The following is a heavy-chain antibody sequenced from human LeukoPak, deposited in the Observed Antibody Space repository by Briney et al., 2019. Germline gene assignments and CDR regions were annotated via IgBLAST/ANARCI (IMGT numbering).Heavy chain of an antibody. CDR3: ARGSRPGRGYCSGGSCHGRGVFDY. J-gene: IGHJ4*02. V-gene: IGHV4-39*01. Sequence: SETLSLTCTVSGGSISSSSYYWGWIRQPPGKGLEWIGSIYYSGSTYYNPSLKSRVTISVDTSKNQFSLKLSSVTAADTAVYYCARGSRPGRGYCSGGSCHGRGVFDYWGQGTLVTVSS. CDR1: GGSISSSSYY. CDR2: IYYSGST. D-gene: IGHD2-15*01.